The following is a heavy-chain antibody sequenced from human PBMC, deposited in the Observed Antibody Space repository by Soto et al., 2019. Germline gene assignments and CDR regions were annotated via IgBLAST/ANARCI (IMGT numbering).Heavy chain of an antibody. J-gene: IGHJ4*02. CDR3: AKDPDYDILTGPGY. D-gene: IGHD3-9*01. Sequence: GGSLRLSCAASGLTFRSYWMHWVRQAPGKGLVWVSRINTDGSVAMYVDSVKGRFTISRDNAKNTLYLHMNSLRAGDTAVYYCAKDPDYDILTGPGYWGQGTLVTVSS. CDR1: GLTFRSYW. V-gene: IGHV3-74*03. CDR2: INTDGSVA.